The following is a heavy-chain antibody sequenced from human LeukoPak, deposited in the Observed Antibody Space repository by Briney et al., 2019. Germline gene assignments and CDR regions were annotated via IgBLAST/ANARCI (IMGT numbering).Heavy chain of an antibody. CDR1: GFTFDDYA. CDR2: ISWDGGST. J-gene: IGHJ4*02. D-gene: IGHD1-26*01. CDR3: AKDTSYSGSYYDY. V-gene: IGHV3-43D*03. Sequence: HPGGSLRLSCAASGFTFDDYAMHWVRHAPGKGLEWVSLISWDGGSTYYADSVKGRFTISRDNSKNSLYLQMNSLRAEDTALYYCAKDTSYSGSYYDYWGQGTLVTVSS.